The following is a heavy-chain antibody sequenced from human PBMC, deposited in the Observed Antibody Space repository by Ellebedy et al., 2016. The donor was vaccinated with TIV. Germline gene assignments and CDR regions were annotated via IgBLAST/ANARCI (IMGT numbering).Heavy chain of an antibody. J-gene: IGHJ4*02. V-gene: IGHV1-18*04. CDR1: GYTFTSYG. CDR2: ISANNGDT. CDR3: ARDWSGH. Sequence: AASVKVSCKTSGYTFTSYGISWVRQAPGQGLEWMGWISANNGDTNYAQKFQGRVTVTTDTSTTTVYMELRSLRSDDTAVYYCARDWSGHWGQGTLVTVSS. D-gene: IGHD3-3*01.